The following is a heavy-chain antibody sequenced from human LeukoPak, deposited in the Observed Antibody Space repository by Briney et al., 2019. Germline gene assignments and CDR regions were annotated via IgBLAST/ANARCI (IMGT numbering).Heavy chain of an antibody. CDR2: IIPIFGTA. D-gene: IGHD6-13*01. CDR3: ARNREMYSSSSGWFDP. J-gene: IGHJ5*02. V-gene: IGHV1-69*13. Sequence: ASVKVSCKASGGTFSSYAISWVRQAPGQGLEWMGGIIPIFGTANYAQKFQGRVTITADESTSTAYLELSSLRSEDTAVYYCARNREMYSSSSGWFDPWGQGTLVTVSS. CDR1: GGTFSSYA.